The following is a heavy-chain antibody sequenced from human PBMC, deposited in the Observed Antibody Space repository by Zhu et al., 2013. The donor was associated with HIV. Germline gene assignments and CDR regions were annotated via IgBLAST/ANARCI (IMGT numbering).Heavy chain of an antibody. D-gene: IGHD3-3*01. V-gene: IGHV1-18*04. CDR3: ARIHSISMFGLVIIPGAVDY. Sequence: QVHLVQSGADVKKPGASVKVSCKTSGYTFTTYGITWVRQAPGRGLEWMGWISTYNDNRSYEQKFQGRVTMTADTSTSTAYLELTSLRSDDTAVYYCARIHSISMFGLVIIPGAVDYWGQGTLVTVSS. J-gene: IGHJ4*02. CDR2: ISTYNDNR. CDR1: GYTFTTYG.